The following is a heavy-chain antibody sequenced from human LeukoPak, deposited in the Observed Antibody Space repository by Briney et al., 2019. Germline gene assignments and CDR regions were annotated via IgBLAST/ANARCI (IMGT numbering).Heavy chain of an antibody. CDR2: ISKDGNSV. D-gene: IGHD4/OR15-4a*01. J-gene: IGHJ4*02. V-gene: IGHV3-30-3*01. CDR3: ARNEYGEYYFDY. Sequence: SLRLSCAASGLAFSLNAMHWVRQAPGKGLEWVAVISKDGNSVRYAESVKGRFTISRDNTKNTLYLQVDSLRAEDAAMYYCARNEYGEYYFDYWGLGTLVTVSS. CDR1: GLAFSLNA.